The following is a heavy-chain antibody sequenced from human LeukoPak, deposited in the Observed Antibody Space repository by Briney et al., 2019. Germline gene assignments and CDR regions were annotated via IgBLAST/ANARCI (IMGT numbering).Heavy chain of an antibody. CDR2: IRYDGSNK. Sequence: QTGGSLRLSCAASGFTFSSYGMHWIRQAPGKGLEWVAFIRYDGSNKYYADSVKGRFTISRDNSKNTLYLQMNSLRAEDTAVYYCARIRKDYCDSTHDSWGQGTLVTVSS. D-gene: IGHD3-22*01. CDR3: ARIRKDYCDSTHDS. CDR1: GFTFSSYG. V-gene: IGHV3-30*02. J-gene: IGHJ4*02.